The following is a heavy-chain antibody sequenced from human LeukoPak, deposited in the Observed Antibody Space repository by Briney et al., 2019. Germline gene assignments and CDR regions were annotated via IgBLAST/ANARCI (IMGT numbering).Heavy chain of an antibody. CDR1: GFTFSSYS. J-gene: IGHJ4*02. V-gene: IGHV3-21*01. CDR3: ARDDDSSGCPDY. Sequence: GGSLRLSCAASGFTFSSYSMNWVRQAPGKGLEWVSSISSSSSYIYYADSVKGRFTISRDNAKDSLYLQMNSLRAEDTAVYYCARDDDSSGCPDYWGQGTLVTVSS. D-gene: IGHD3-22*01. CDR2: ISSSSSYI.